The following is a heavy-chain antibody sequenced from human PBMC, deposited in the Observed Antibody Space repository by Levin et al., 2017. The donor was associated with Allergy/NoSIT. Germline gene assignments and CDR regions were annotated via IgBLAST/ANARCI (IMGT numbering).Heavy chain of an antibody. CDR1: GGSISSYY. V-gene: IGHV4-59*01. CDR2: IYYSGST. D-gene: IGHD6-19*01. CDR3: ARGKVGRRLGAVAFDY. Sequence: PGGSLRLSCTVSGGSISSYYWSWIRQPPGKGLEWIGYIYYSGSTNYNPSLKSRVTISVDTSKNQFSLKLSSVTAADTAVYYCARGKVGRRLGAVAFDYWGQGTLVTVSS. J-gene: IGHJ4*02.